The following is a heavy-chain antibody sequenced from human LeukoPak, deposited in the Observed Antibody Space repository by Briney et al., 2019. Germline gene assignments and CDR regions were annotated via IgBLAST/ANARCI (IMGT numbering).Heavy chain of an antibody. D-gene: IGHD6-19*01. CDR3: TRGTGYGSGWSTY. J-gene: IGHJ4*02. V-gene: IGHV3-74*01. CDR1: GFTFSSYW. CDR2: INSDETST. Sequence: GGSLRLSCAASGFTFSSYWMYWVRQAPGKGLLWVSRINSDETSTTYAEYVKGRFTISRDNAKNTLYLQMSSLRAEDTAVYYCTRGTGYGSGWSTYWGQGILVTVSS.